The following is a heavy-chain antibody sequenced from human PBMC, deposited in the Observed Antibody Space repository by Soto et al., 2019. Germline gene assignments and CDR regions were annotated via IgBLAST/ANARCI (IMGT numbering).Heavy chain of an antibody. V-gene: IGHV4-30-4*08. D-gene: IGHD7-27*01. CDR1: GDSVNNGRYY. J-gene: IGHJ4*02. Sequence: QVQLQESGPGLVEPSQTLSLTCSVSGDSVNNGRYYWSWIRQTPGKGLEWIGHIYNSGSTYSNPSLRGRITISVDTSKNQFSLKLSSVTAADTAVYDCARGPAGDKVDYWGQGTLVTVSS. CDR2: IYNSGST. CDR3: ARGPAGDKVDY.